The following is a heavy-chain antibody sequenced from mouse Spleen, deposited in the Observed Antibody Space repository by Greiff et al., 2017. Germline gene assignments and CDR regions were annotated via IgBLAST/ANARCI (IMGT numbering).Heavy chain of an antibody. CDR2: ISYDGSN. CDR3: AREDYGNSSWFAY. V-gene: IGHV3-6*01. Sequence: EVKLMESGPGLVKPSQSLSLTCSVTGYSITSGYYWNWIRQFPGNKLEWMGYISYDGSNNYNPSLKNRISITRDTSKNQFFLKLNSVTTEDTATYYCAREDYGNSSWFAYWGQGTLVTVSA. J-gene: IGHJ3*01. D-gene: IGHD2-1*01. CDR1: GYSITSGYY.